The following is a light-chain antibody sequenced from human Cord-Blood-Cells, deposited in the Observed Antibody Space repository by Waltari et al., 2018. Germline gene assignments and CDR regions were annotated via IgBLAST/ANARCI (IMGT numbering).Light chain of an antibody. V-gene: IGLV2-14*01. Sequence: QSALTQPASVSGSPGQSITISCTGTSSDVGGYNYVSWYQQPPGKSPKLMIYDVSKRPSGVSNRFSGYKSGNTASLTISGLQAEDEADYYCSSYTSSSTLVFGGGTKLTVL. CDR1: SSDVGGYNY. J-gene: IGLJ2*01. CDR2: DVS. CDR3: SSYTSSSTLV.